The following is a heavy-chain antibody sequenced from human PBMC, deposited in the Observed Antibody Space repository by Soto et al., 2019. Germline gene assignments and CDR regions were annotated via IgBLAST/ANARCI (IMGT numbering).Heavy chain of an antibody. CDR3: ARVGAAGYYYDSSAYS. CDR1: GASISSTSHY. Sequence: LSETLSLTCSVSGASISSTSHYWNWIRQHPGKGLEWIGYIYYSGSTSYSPSLRSRVTISVDTSKNQFSLRLTSVTAADTAVYYCARVGAAGYYYDSSAYSWGQGTLVTVSS. CDR2: IYYSGST. V-gene: IGHV4-31*03. J-gene: IGHJ4*02. D-gene: IGHD3-22*01.